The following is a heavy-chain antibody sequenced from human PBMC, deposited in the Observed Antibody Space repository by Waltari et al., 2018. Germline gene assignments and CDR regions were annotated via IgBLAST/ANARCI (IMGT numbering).Heavy chain of an antibody. CDR1: GFTFSSYS. J-gene: IGHJ4*02. CDR2: ISSSGSNL. Sequence: EVQLVESGGGLVKPGGSLRLSCAASGFTFSSYSMNWVRQAPGKGLEWVSTISSSGSNLYYADSVKGRFTISRDNAKNSLYRQMNSLGAEDTAVYYCARGVGSSPDERALRYWGQGTLVTVSS. V-gene: IGHV3-21*01. CDR3: ARGVGSSPDERALRY. D-gene: IGHD6-13*01.